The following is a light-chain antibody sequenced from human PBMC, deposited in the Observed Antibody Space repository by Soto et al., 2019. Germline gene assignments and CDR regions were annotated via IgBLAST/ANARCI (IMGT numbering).Light chain of an antibody. V-gene: IGKV3-20*01. CDR3: HHYGYGADT. J-gene: IGKJ2*01. CDR1: ASVRNNS. Sequence: ELVLTQSPGTLSLSPGERATLSCRASASVRNNSLAWYQQHPGQAPRLLIFGASSRATGIPDRFTGSGSGADFSPTISRLEPEDSAVYFCHHYGYGADTFGQGTKLEIK. CDR2: GAS.